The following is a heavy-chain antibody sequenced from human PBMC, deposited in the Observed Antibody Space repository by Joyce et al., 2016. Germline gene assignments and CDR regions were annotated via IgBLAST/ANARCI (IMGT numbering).Heavy chain of an antibody. CDR1: GGPFRGFF. D-gene: IGHD6-19*01. CDR3: ARSQWLAPLMY. J-gene: IGHJ4*02. CDR2: INNSGAT. V-gene: IGHV4-34*01. Sequence: QVQLQQWGAGLLKPSETLSLTCAVAGGPFRGFFWTWVRQPPGKGLEWIGDINNSGATNYNPSLKTRVTFSGETSKNQFSLKLTSLSAADTAVYYCARSQWLAPLMYWGQGTPVTVSS.